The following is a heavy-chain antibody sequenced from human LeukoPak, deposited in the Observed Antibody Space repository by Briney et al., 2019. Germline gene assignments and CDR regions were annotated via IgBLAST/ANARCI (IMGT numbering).Heavy chain of an antibody. J-gene: IGHJ5*02. Sequence: GASVKVSCKASGGTFSSYAISWVRQAPGQGLEWMGGIIPIFGTANYAQKFQGRVTITTDESTSTAYMELNSLRSEDTAVYYCARGTTTVENWFDPWGQGTLVTVSS. CDR3: ARGTTTVENWFDP. D-gene: IGHD4-23*01. CDR1: GGTFSSYA. V-gene: IGHV1-69*05. CDR2: IIPIFGTA.